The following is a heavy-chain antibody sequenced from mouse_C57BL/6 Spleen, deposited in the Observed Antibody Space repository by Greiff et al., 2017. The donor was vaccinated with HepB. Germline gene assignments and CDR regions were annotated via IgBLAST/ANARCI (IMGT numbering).Heavy chain of an antibody. CDR2: IHPNSGST. V-gene: IGHV1-64*01. D-gene: IGHD3-1*01. J-gene: IGHJ2*01. CDR3: ARYRATPVAESYYFDY. CDR1: GYTFTSYW. Sequence: VQLQQSGAELVKPGASVKLSCKASGYTFTSYWMHWVKQRPGQGLEWIGMIHPNSGSTNYNEKFKSKATLTVDKSSSTDYMRLSSLTSEDSAVYYCARYRATPVAESYYFDYWGQGTTLTVSS.